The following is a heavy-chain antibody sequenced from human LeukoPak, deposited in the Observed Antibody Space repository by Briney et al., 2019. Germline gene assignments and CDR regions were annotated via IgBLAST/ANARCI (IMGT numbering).Heavy chain of an antibody. CDR3: AKRGVRGYSDGINWFDP. Sequence: GASVKVSCKASGYTFTGYYMHWVRQAPGQGLEWMGWINPNSGGTNYAQKFQGRVTMTRDTSISTAYMELSRLRSDDTAVYYCAKRGVRGYSDGINWFDPWGQGTLVTVSS. CDR1: GYTFTGYY. D-gene: IGHD5-18*01. V-gene: IGHV1-2*02. CDR2: INPNSGGT. J-gene: IGHJ5*02.